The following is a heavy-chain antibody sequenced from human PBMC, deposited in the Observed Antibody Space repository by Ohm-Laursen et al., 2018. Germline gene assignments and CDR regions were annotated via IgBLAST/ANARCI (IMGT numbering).Heavy chain of an antibody. CDR2: INHSGST. CDR3: ARRVGRGVLRFLEWPYFFDY. CDR1: GGSFSGYY. Sequence: SQTLSLTCAVYGGSFSGYYWSWIRQPPGKGLEWIGEINHSGSTNYNPSLKSRVTISVDTSKNQFSLKLSSVTAADTAVYYCARRVGRGVLRFLEWPYFFDYWGQGTLVTVSS. J-gene: IGHJ4*02. D-gene: IGHD3-3*01. V-gene: IGHV4-34*01.